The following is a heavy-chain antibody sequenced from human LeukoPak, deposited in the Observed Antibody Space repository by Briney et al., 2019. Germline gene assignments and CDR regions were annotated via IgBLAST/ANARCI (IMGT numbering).Heavy chain of an antibody. CDR1: GFTFDDYA. Sequence: GGSLRLSCAASGFTFDDYAMHWVRQAPGKGLEWVSGISWNSGSIGYADSVKGRFTISRDNDKKSLYLHMNSLRPEDTALYYCAKDRQDTSYGMDVWGQGTTVTVSS. CDR2: ISWNSGSI. CDR3: AKDRQDTSYGMDV. V-gene: IGHV3-9*01. J-gene: IGHJ6*02.